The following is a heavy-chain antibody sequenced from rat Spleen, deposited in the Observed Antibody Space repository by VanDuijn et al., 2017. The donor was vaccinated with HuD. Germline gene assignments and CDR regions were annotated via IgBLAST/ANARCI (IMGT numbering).Heavy chain of an antibody. J-gene: IGHJ2*01. CDR1: GFTFSNYG. Sequence: EVQLVESDGGLVQPGRSLKLSCAASGFTFSNYGMHWIRQAPTKGLEWVASISPSGGNTYYRDSVKGRFTISRDNAQSTLYLQMNNLRSEETATYYCARHVYYGLRPYFDYWGQGVMVTVSS. D-gene: IGHD1-6*01. V-gene: IGHV5-19*01. CDR2: ISPSGGNT. CDR3: ARHVYYGLRPYFDY.